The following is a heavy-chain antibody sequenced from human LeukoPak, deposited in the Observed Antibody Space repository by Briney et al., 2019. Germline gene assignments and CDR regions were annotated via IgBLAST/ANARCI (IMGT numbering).Heavy chain of an antibody. CDR3: ARDSVAPDTFDV. CDR1: GFTFDDYG. J-gene: IGHJ3*01. Sequence: GGSLRLSCAASGFTFDDYGMAWVRQTPGKGLEWVSGLTWNGGSTGYADSVKGRFTISRDNAKSSLYLQMNSLRAEDTALYYCARDSVAPDTFDVWGQGTMVTVPS. V-gene: IGHV3-20*04. CDR2: LTWNGGST. D-gene: IGHD6-19*01.